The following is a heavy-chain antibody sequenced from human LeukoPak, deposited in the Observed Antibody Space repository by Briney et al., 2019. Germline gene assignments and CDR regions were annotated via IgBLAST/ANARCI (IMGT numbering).Heavy chain of an antibody. V-gene: IGHV1-2*02. CDR2: INPNSGGT. J-gene: IGHJ4*02. Sequence: ASVTVSFKASGYTFTGYYMHWVRQAPGQGLEWMGWINPNSGGTNYAQKFQGRVTMTRDTSISTAYMELSRLRSDDTAVYYCARELATSYCGGDCYPALGYWGQGTLVTVSS. CDR1: GYTFTGYY. D-gene: IGHD2-21*02. CDR3: ARELATSYCGGDCYPALGY.